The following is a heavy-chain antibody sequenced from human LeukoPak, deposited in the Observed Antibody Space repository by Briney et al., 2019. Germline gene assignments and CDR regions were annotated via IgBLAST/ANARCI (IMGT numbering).Heavy chain of an antibody. CDR3: ARESLRYYGSGSCPAFDY. J-gene: IGHJ4*02. CDR2: IYTSGST. Sequence: SETLSLTCTVSGGSISSGSYYWSWIRQPAGKGLEWIGRIYTSGSTNYNPSLKSRVTISVDTSKNQFSLKLSSVTAADTAVYYCARESLRYYGSGSCPAFDYWGQGTLVTVSS. V-gene: IGHV4-61*02. D-gene: IGHD3-10*01. CDR1: GGSISSGSYY.